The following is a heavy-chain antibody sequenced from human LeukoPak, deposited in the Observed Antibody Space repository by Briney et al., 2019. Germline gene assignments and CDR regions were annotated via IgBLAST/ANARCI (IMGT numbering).Heavy chain of an antibody. D-gene: IGHD3-10*01. Sequence: ASVKVSCKVSGYTLTELSMHWVRQAPGKGLEWMGGFDPEDGETIYAQKFQGRVTMTEDTSTDTAYMELSSLRSEDTAVYYCATRRITMVRGAPKGYYYYMDVWGKGTTVTVSS. J-gene: IGHJ6*03. CDR1: GYTLTELS. V-gene: IGHV1-24*01. CDR2: FDPEDGET. CDR3: ATRRITMVRGAPKGYYYYMDV.